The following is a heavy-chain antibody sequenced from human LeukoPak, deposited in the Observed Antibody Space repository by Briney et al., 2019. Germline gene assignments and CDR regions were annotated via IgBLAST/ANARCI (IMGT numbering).Heavy chain of an antibody. Sequence: SETLSLTCAVYGGSFSGYYWTWIRQTPGKGLEWIGYIYYSGSTNYNPSLKSRVTISVDTSKNQFSLKLSSVTAADTAVYYCARHVTGWLQSRSDENWFDPWGQGTLVTVSS. J-gene: IGHJ5*02. CDR3: ARHVTGWLQSRSDENWFDP. V-gene: IGHV4-59*08. CDR2: IYYSGST. CDR1: GGSFSGYY. D-gene: IGHD5-24*01.